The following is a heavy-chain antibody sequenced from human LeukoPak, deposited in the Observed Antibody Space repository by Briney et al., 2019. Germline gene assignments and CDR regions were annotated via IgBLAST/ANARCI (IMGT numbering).Heavy chain of an antibody. D-gene: IGHD2-15*01. CDR3: AREPPGSGDAFDI. CDR2: ISGSGDHI. CDR1: GFTFSSYS. Sequence: GGSLRLSCAASGFTFSSYSMNWVRQAPGKGLEWVSSISGSGDHIYYADSLKSRFAISRDNAKNSLYLQMNSLRAEDTAVYYCAREPPGSGDAFDIWGQGTVVTVSS. J-gene: IGHJ3*02. V-gene: IGHV3-21*01.